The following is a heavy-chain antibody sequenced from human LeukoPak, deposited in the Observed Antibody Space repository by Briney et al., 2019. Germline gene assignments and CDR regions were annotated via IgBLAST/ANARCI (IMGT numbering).Heavy chain of an antibody. Sequence: KTSETLSLTCTVSGYSISSGYYWGWIRQPPGKGLEWIGSIYHSGSTYYNPSLKSRVTISVDTSENQFSLKLSSVTAADTAVYYCARVEAIVLMVYAINNNWFDPWGQGTLVTVSS. CDR3: ARVEAIVLMVYAINNNWFDP. V-gene: IGHV4-38-2*02. J-gene: IGHJ5*02. CDR1: GYSISSGYY. D-gene: IGHD2-8*01. CDR2: IYHSGST.